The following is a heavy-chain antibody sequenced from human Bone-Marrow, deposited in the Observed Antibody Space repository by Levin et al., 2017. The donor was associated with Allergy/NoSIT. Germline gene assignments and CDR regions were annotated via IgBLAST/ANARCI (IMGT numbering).Heavy chain of an antibody. Sequence: ESGPTLVKPTQTLTLTCTFSGFSLSTSGVGVDWIRQSPGKALEWLALIYWDDDKRYSPSLKTRLTITKDISKNQVVLTMTNMDPLDTATYYCARRSGSHLPTRGWLDPWGQRILVTVSS. CDR1: GFSLSTSGVG. V-gene: IGHV2-5*02. J-gene: IGHJ5*02. D-gene: IGHD1-26*01. CDR2: IYWDDDK. CDR3: ARRSGSHLPTRGWLDP.